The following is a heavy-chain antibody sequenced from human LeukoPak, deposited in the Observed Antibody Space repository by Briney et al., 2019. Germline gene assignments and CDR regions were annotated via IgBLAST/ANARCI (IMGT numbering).Heavy chain of an antibody. CDR1: GFTFGDYA. CDR3: TREAPSGWQSY. D-gene: IGHD6-19*01. V-gene: IGHV3-49*03. Sequence: GGSLRLSCTASGFTFGDYAMSWFRQAPGKGLEWVGFIRSKAYGGTTEYAASVKGRFTISRDDSKIIAYLQMNSLKTEDTAVYYCTREAPSGWQSYWGQGTLVTVSS. CDR2: IRSKAYGGTT. J-gene: IGHJ4*02.